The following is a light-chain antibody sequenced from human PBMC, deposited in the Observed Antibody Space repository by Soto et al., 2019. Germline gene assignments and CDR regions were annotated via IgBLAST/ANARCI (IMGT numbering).Light chain of an antibody. CDR1: SSDVGTYDL. J-gene: IGLJ3*02. V-gene: IGLV2-23*01. CDR3: CSFAGSNSWV. CDR2: EAT. Sequence: QSALTQPASVSGSPGQSITISCTGTSSDVGTYDLVSWYQHHPGAAPKIMIYEATRRPAGISNRFSGSKSGNTASLTISGLQAEDEADYYCCSFAGSNSWVFGGGTKLTVL.